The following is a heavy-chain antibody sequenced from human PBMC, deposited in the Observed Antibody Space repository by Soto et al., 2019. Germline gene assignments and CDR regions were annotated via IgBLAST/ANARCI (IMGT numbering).Heavy chain of an antibody. V-gene: IGHV3-30*18. CDR1: GFTFSNYG. CDR3: AKDPKCCTIGSHFLDNWFDP. Sequence: QVHLVESGGGVVQPGRSLRLSCAASGFTFSNYGMHWVRQTPGKGLEWVAVISYDGSHEFYTDSVKGRFTISRDNSKNTLYLQMNSLKTEDTAMYYCAKDPKCCTIGSHFLDNWFDPWAREPWSPSP. D-gene: IGHD2-8*01. CDR2: ISYDGSHE. J-gene: IGHJ5*02.